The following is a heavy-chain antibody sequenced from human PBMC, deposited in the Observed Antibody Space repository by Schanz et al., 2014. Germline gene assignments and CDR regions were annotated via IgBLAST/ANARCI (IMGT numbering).Heavy chain of an antibody. V-gene: IGHV1-18*01. CDR3: ATMGEYCTITTCHARDSFDV. CDR2: ISPYTGNT. D-gene: IGHD2-8*01. J-gene: IGHJ3*01. Sequence: QVQLVQSGDEVKKPGASVKVSCKTSGYAFSDYGITWVRQAPGQGLHWMGWISPYTGNTNYAQTPQGRITLTTDTATSTADMELSSLRSDDTALYYCATMGEYCTITTCHARDSFDVWGQGTMVTVSS. CDR1: GYAFSDYG.